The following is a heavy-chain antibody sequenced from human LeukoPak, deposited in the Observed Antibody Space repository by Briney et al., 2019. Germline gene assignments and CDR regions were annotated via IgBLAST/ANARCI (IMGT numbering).Heavy chain of an antibody. CDR1: GFTVSSNY. V-gene: IGHV3-53*01. J-gene: IGHJ2*01. CDR2: IYSGGST. Sequence: PGGSLRLSCAASGFTVSSNYMSWVRQAPGKGLEWVSVIYSGGSTYYADSVKGRFTISRDNSKNTLYLQMNSLRAEDTAVYYCARVWGISDYVGDWYFDLWGRGTLVTVSS. CDR3: ARVWGISDYVGDWYFDL. D-gene: IGHD3-16*01.